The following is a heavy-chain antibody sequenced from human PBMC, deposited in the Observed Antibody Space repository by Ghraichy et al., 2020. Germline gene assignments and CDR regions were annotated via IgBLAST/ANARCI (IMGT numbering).Heavy chain of an antibody. J-gene: IGHJ4*02. CDR2: ISGSRGTT. CDR1: GFTFDDYA. CDR3: AKDSSKYYESSGYYGDGYFDY. D-gene: IGHD3-22*01. V-gene: IGHV3-23*01. Sequence: GGSLRLSCAASGFTFDDYAMTWVRQAPGKGLEWVSSISGSRGTTYYADSVKGRFTVSRDNSKSTLYLQMNSLRAEDTALYYCAKDSSKYYESSGYYGDGYFDYWGQGTLVTVSS.